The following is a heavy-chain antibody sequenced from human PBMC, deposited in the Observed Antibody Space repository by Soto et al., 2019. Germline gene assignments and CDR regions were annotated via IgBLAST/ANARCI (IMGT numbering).Heavy chain of an antibody. V-gene: IGHV1-69*06. Sequence: SVKVSCKASGGTFSSYAISWVRQAPGQGLEWMGGIIPIFGTANYAQKFQGRVTITADKSTSTAYMELSSLRSEDTAVYYCARDGDDRAARRKYYFDYWGQGTRVTVSS. CDR3: ARDGDDRAARRKYYFDY. D-gene: IGHD6-6*01. J-gene: IGHJ4*02. CDR2: IIPIFGTA. CDR1: GGTFSSYA.